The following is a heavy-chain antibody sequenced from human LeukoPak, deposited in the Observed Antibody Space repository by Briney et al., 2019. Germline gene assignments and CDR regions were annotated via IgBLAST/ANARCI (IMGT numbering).Heavy chain of an antibody. CDR3: ARFLRIRPFGGVIRDY. V-gene: IGHV4-61*02. CDR2: IYTSGST. J-gene: IGHJ4*02. Sequence: PSQTLSLTCTVSGGSISSGSYYWSWIRQPAGKGLEWIGRIYTSGSTNYNPSLKSRVTISVDTPKNQFSLKLSSVTAADTAVYYCARFLRIRPFGGVIRDYWGQGTLVTVSS. CDR1: GGSISSGSYY. D-gene: IGHD3-16*02.